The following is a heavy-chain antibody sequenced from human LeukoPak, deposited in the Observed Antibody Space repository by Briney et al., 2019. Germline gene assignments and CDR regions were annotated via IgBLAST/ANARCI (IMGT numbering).Heavy chain of an antibody. D-gene: IGHD4-17*01. CDR2: IFPADSDT. CDR1: GYSFTSYW. V-gene: IGHV5-51*01. J-gene: IGHJ4*02. Sequence: GESLKISCKGSGYSFTSYWIGWVRQMPRKSLEWMGSIFPADSDTRYNPSFQGPVTISADKSISTAYLQWSSLKASDTAMYYCAGRSDYGDYWGQGTLVTVSS. CDR3: AGRSDYGDY.